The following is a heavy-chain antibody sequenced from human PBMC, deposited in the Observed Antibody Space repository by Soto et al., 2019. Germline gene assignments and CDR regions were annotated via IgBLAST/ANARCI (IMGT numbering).Heavy chain of an antibody. J-gene: IGHJ4*02. CDR2: IYYSGST. CDR1: GASISSGDYY. CDR3: ARGGDSSGYYYFFTY. V-gene: IGHV4-30-4*01. Sequence: PSQPLYLTFTVSGASISSGDYYFCCIRQPPGKGLEWIGYIYYSGSTYYNPSLKSRVTISVDTSKNQFSLKLSSVTAADTAVYYCARGGDSSGYYYFFTYWGQGTLVTVSS. D-gene: IGHD3-22*01.